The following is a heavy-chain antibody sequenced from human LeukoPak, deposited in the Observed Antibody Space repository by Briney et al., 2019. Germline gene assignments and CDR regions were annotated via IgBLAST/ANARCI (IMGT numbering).Heavy chain of an antibody. CDR1: GGSISSYY. Sequence: SETLSLTCTISGGSISSYYWSWIRQPPGKGLEWIGYIYYSGSTNYNPSLKSRVTISVDTSKNQFSLKLSSVTAADTAVYYCARGRYDSDYWGQGTLVTVSS. D-gene: IGHD3-22*01. CDR3: ARGRYDSDY. V-gene: IGHV4-59*01. CDR2: IYYSGST. J-gene: IGHJ4*02.